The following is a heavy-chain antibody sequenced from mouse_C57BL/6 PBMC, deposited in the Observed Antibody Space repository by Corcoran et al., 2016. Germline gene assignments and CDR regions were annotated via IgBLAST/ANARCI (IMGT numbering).Heavy chain of an antibody. CDR3: ARLVVATGDYFDY. CDR1: GYTFTSYG. CDR2: IYPRSGNT. V-gene: IGHV1-81*01. Sequence: QVQLQQSGAELARPGASVKLSCKASGYTFTSYGIDWVKQRTGQGLEWIGEIYPRSGNTYYNEQFKGKATLTADKSSSTAYMEPRSLTSEDSAVYFCARLVVATGDYFDYGGKGTTLTVSS. J-gene: IGHJ2*01. D-gene: IGHD1-1*01.